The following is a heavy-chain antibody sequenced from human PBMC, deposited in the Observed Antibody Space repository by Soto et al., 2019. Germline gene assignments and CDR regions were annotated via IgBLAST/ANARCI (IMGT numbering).Heavy chain of an antibody. J-gene: IGHJ6*02. CDR1: GDTFRSYA. Sequence: SVNVSCKTSGDTFRSYAMSWVREAAGQGLEWXGVIIPILFTATYPQKFQFRVTITAYESTSTASMELSSLRSEDTAVYYCARDRSVLMVYAGSYYSYGMDVWGQGATVTVSS. D-gene: IGHD2-8*01. CDR3: ARDRSVLMVYAGSYYSYGMDV. CDR2: IIPILFTA. V-gene: IGHV1-69*13.